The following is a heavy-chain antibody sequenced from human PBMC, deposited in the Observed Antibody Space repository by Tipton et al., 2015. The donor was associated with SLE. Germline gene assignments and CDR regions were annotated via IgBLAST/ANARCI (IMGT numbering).Heavy chain of an antibody. D-gene: IGHD4-17*01. Sequence: TLSLTCTVSGGSISSHYWSWIRQPPGKGLEYIGYIYYSGSTNYNPSLKSRVTMSVDTSKNQFSLKLSSVTAADTAVYYCARVYPNYGDYEYFQHWGQGTLVTVSS. J-gene: IGHJ1*01. CDR3: ARVYPNYGDYEYFQH. CDR2: IYYSGST. CDR1: GGSISSHY. V-gene: IGHV4-59*11.